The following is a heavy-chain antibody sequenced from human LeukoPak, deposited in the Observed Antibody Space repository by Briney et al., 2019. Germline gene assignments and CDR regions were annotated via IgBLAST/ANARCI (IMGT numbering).Heavy chain of an antibody. CDR3: ARDWNGSGTAFDH. CDR2: IKVDGTEK. Sequence: PGGSLRLSCAASGFSFSAYWMSCVRHAPGKGLEWVANIKVDGTEKYYVDSVKGRFTISRDNAKNSLSLQMSGLRAEDTAVYYCARDWNGSGTAFDHWGQGTLVTVSS. J-gene: IGHJ4*02. D-gene: IGHD1-1*01. V-gene: IGHV3-7*05. CDR1: GFSFSAYW.